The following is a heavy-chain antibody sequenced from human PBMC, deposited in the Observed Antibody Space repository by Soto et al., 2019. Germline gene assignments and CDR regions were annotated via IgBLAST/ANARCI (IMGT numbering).Heavy chain of an antibody. D-gene: IGHD5-18*01. J-gene: IGHJ6*02. V-gene: IGHV3-48*03. Sequence: GGSLRLSSEASGFTFSSYEMNWVRQAPGKGLEWVSYISSSGSTIYYADSVKGRFTISRDNAKNSLYLQMNSLRAEDTAVYYCARSWIHSYALSMDVWGQGTTVTVSS. CDR2: ISSSGSTI. CDR1: GFTFSSYE. CDR3: ARSWIHSYALSMDV.